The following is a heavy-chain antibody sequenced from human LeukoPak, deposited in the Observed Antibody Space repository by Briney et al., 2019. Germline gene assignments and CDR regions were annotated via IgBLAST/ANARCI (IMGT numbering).Heavy chain of an antibody. CDR1: GFTFTSYG. CDR2: ISGYNGYT. V-gene: IGHV1-18*01. J-gene: IGHJ4*02. CDR3: AKDSSSSARED. D-gene: IGHD6-13*01. Sequence: ASVKVSCKTSGFTFTSYGISWVRQAPGQGLEGVGWISGYNGYTNYAQKCRGRLTMTTDTSTTTAYMELRSLRSDDTAVYYCAKDSSSSAREDWGQGTLVTVSS.